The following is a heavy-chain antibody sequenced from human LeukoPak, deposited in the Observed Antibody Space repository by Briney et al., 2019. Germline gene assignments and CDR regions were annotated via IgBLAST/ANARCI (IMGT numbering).Heavy chain of an antibody. CDR2: IYYSGST. J-gene: IGHJ6*02. V-gene: IGHV4-39*01. CDR1: GFTFSSYA. D-gene: IGHD3-3*01. CDR3: ARPIAGDFWSGYYKGNYYYYGMDV. Sequence: PGGSLRLSCAASGFTFSSYAMSWVRQPPGKGLEWIGSIYYSGSTYYNPSLKSRVTISVDTSKNQFSLKLSSVTAADTAVYYCARPIAGDFWSGYYKGNYYYYGMDVWGQGTTVTVSS.